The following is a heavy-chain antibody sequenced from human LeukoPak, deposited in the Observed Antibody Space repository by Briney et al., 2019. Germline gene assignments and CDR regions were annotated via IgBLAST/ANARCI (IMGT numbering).Heavy chain of an antibody. J-gene: IGHJ3*02. CDR1: GGSISSGSYY. V-gene: IGHV4-61*02. CDR2: ISSSGRT. Sequence: PSRTLSLTCTVSGGSISSGSYYWSWIRQPAGKGLEWIGRISSSGRTNYHPSLKSRVTISVDTSKNQFSLKLSSVTAAHTAVYFCARRPYSYDSSGAFDIWGQGTMVNVSS. D-gene: IGHD3-22*01. CDR3: ARRPYSYDSSGAFDI.